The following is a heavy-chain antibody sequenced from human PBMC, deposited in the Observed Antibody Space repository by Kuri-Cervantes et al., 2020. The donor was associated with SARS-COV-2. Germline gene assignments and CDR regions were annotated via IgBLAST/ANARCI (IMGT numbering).Heavy chain of an antibody. CDR3: ARLRTNYDILTGYPLPDYFDY. Sequence: GGSLRLSCAASGFTVSSNYMSWVRQAPGKGLEWVSVIYSCGSTYYADSVKGRFTISRDNSKNTLYLQMNSLRAEDTAVYYCARLRTNYDILTGYPLPDYFDYWGQGTLVTVSS. D-gene: IGHD3-9*01. J-gene: IGHJ4*02. CDR2: IYSCGST. V-gene: IGHV3-53*01. CDR1: GFTVSSNY.